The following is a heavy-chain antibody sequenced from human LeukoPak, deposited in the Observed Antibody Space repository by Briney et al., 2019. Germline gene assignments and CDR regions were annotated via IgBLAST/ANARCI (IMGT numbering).Heavy chain of an antibody. D-gene: IGHD3-16*01. Sequence: PSETLSLTCAVSGYSISNGYYWGWVRQPPGKGVEWIATIFESGSTYYSPSLKSRVAISVDTSRNQFSLKLSSVTAADTAVYFCARHSQWGIIPWAFDIWGQGTMVTVSS. CDR1: GYSISNGYY. CDR2: IFESGST. CDR3: ARHSQWGIIPWAFDI. J-gene: IGHJ3*02. V-gene: IGHV4-38-2*01.